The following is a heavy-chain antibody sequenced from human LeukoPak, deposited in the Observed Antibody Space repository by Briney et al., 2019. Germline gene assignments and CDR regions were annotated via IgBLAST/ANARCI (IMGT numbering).Heavy chain of an antibody. CDR2: IGSSGSST. CDR1: GFTFSSYE. Sequence: GGSLRLSSAASGFTFSSYEMNWVRQAPGKGLGWGSYIGSSGSSTYYEDSVKGRFTISRDNAKNSLYLQMNSLRAEDTALYYCARFKLSSGYDPFDYWGQGILVTVSS. CDR3: ARFKLSSGYDPFDY. D-gene: IGHD3-22*01. V-gene: IGHV3-48*03. J-gene: IGHJ4*02.